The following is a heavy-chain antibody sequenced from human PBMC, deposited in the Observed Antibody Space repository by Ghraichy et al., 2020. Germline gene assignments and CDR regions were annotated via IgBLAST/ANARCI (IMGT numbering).Heavy chain of an antibody. CDR3: ASMGLVGSGSYYTPPAGGDGMDV. CDR1: GGSISSSSYY. J-gene: IGHJ6*02. D-gene: IGHD3-10*01. Sequence: SETLSLTCTVSGGSISSSSYYWGWIRQPPGKGLEWIGSIYYSGSTYYNPSLKSRVTISVDTSKNQFSLKLSSVTAADTAVYYCASMGLVGSGSYYTPPAGGDGMDVWGQGTTVTVSS. CDR2: IYYSGST. V-gene: IGHV4-39*01.